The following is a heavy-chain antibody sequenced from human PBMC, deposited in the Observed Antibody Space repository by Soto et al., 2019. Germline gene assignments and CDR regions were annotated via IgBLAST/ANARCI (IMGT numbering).Heavy chain of an antibody. D-gene: IGHD3-10*01. CDR1: GGSVGSCSYY. CDR3: ASGIWFGESNWFDP. CDR2: IYYSGST. V-gene: IGHV4-61*01. J-gene: IGHJ5*02. Sequence: SETLSLTCTVSGGSVGSCSYYWSWIRQPPGKGLEWIGYIYYSGSTNYNPSLKSRVTISVDTSKNQFSLKLSSVTAADTAVYYCASGIWFGESNWFDPWGKGPLVPVSS.